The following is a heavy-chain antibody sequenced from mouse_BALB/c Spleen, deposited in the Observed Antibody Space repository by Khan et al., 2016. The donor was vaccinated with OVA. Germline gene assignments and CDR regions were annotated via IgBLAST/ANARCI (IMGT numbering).Heavy chain of an antibody. CDR1: GYTFTDYV. CDR3: ARGGYSVFAY. J-gene: IGHJ3*01. V-gene: IGHV1-77*01. Sequence: QVQLQQSGPELVKPGASVKMSCKASGYTFTDYVINWVKQRTGQGLEWIGDIFPGGGSSYYNEKFKGKAKLTADKSSNTAYMQLSSLTFEYSAVYFCARGGYSVFAYWGQGTLVTVSA. CDR2: IFPGGGSS. D-gene: IGHD1-1*01.